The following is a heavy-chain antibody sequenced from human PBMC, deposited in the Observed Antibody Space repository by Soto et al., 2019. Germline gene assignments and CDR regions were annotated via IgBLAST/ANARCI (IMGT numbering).Heavy chain of an antibody. Sequence: QLQLQESGPGLVKPSETLSLTCTVSGGSISSSSYYWGWIRQPPGKGLEWIGSIYYSGSTYYNPSLKSRVTISVDTSKNQFSLKLSSVTAADTAVYYCARRNYSNLPPPPVYWGQGTLVTVSS. J-gene: IGHJ4*02. D-gene: IGHD4-4*01. V-gene: IGHV4-39*01. CDR1: GGSISSSSYY. CDR3: ARRNYSNLPPPPVY. CDR2: IYYSGST.